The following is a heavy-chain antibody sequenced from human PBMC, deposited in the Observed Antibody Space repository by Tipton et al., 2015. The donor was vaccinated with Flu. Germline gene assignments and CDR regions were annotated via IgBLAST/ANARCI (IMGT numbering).Heavy chain of an antibody. V-gene: IGHV4-61*02. CDR2: IYTSGST. Sequence: TLSLTCTVSGGSISSGSYYWSWIRQPAGKGLEWIGRIYTSGSTNYNPSLKSRVTISVDTSKNQFSLKLSSVTAADTAVYYCARRDYSNYVSEPKNWFDPWGPRTLVTVSS. CDR1: GGSISSGSYY. CDR3: ARRDYSNYVSEPKNWFDP. D-gene: IGHD4-11*01. J-gene: IGHJ5*02.